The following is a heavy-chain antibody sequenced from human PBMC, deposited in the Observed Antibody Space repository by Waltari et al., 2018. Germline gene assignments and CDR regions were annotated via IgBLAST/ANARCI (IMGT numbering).Heavy chain of an antibody. CDR3: VRQRSADFWSGYFDL. D-gene: IGHD3-3*01. CDR2: VYYNGYK. Sequence: QAQLQESGPGPVNPPETLSFRCAVSGDSISPSTFYWGWVRPPPGKGLEWVGSVYYNGYKFYNPSLKSRLTLSMDTSNNHFSLSLTSVTAADTAVYYCVRQRSADFWSGYFDLWGQGTLVTVSS. V-gene: IGHV4-39*01. CDR1: GDSISPSTFY. J-gene: IGHJ4*02.